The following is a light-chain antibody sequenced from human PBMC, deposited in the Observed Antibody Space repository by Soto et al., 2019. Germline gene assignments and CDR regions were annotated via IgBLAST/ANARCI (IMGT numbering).Light chain of an antibody. Sequence: DIVMTQSPLSLPVSPGEPASISCRSSQSLLHISGHNYLGWYLQKPGQSPQLVIYLGSYRASGVPDRFSGSGSGTDFTLKISRVEAEDVGVYYCMQALQTPIAFGQGTRLEIK. J-gene: IGKJ5*01. CDR2: LGS. V-gene: IGKV2-28*01. CDR3: MQALQTPIA. CDR1: QSLLHISGHNY.